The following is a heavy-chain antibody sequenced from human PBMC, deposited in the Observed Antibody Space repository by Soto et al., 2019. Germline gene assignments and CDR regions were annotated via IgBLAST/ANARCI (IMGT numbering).Heavy chain of an antibody. V-gene: IGHV1-3*01. J-gene: IGHJ6*01. Sequence: RLEWMGWINAGNGKTKYSQKFQGRFTISRDNSKNTLYLQMNSLRAEDTPVYYFASEQAYYDKSSWSEGMDFWGQGTT. CDR3: ASEQAYYDKSSWSEGMDF. CDR2: INAGNGKT. D-gene: IGHD3-9*01.